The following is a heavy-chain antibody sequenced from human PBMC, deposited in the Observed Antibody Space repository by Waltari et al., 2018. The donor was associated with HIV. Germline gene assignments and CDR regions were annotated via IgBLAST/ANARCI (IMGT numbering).Heavy chain of an antibody. V-gene: IGHV4-34*01. D-gene: IGHD3-10*01. CDR2: IEQDGDT. J-gene: IGHJ5*02. CDR3: VGGLGSRPQYRSYDP. CDR1: GDSLGGHS. Sequence: QVRLQQWGAGLLTPAATLSPTCAVYGDSLGGHSWAWFRRSPETGMEWTGEIEQDGDTNDHPSHKIRLTISVHTSKNQFTLTLRTATAADTAIYLCVGGLGSRPQYRSYDPWGQGTPVTVSS.